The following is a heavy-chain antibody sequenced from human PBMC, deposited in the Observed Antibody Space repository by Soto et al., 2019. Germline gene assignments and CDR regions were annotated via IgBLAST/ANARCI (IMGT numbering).Heavy chain of an antibody. CDR1: GFTFSSYW. D-gene: IGHD4-17*01. Sequence: PGGSLRLSXAASGFTFSSYWMSWVRQAPGKGLEWVANIKQDGSEKYYVDSVKGRFTISRDNAKNSLYLQMNSLRAEETAVYYCARTPYGDDVSYWGQGTLVTVSS. CDR2: IKQDGSEK. V-gene: IGHV3-7*03. CDR3: ARTPYGDDVSY. J-gene: IGHJ4*02.